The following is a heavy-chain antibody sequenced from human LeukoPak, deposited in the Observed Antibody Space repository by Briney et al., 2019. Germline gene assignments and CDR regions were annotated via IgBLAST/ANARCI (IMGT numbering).Heavy chain of an antibody. V-gene: IGHV3-21*01. CDR3: ARDKRGGYSGYDYSSGMDV. CDR2: ISIISSYI. J-gene: IGHJ6*04. Sequence: GGSLRLSCAPSGFTFSSYSMNWVRQAPGEGLEWVSSISIISSYIYYADSVKGRCTISRDNAKNSLYLQMNSLRAEDTAVYYCARDKRGGYSGYDYSSGMDVWGKGTTVTVSS. D-gene: IGHD5-12*01. CDR1: GFTFSSYS.